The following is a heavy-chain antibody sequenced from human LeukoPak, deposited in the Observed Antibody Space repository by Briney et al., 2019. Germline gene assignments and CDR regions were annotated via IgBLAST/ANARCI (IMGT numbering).Heavy chain of an antibody. CDR2: IYSGGST. D-gene: IGHD6-19*01. V-gene: IGHV3-66*01. CDR3: ARGTEPYSSGWLAWYYFDY. Sequence: GGSLRLSCAASGFTFSSYGMHWVRQAPGKGLEWVSVIYSGGSTYYADSVKGRFTISRDNSKNTLYLQMNSLRAEDTAVYYCARGTEPYSSGWLAWYYFDYWGQGTLVTVSS. J-gene: IGHJ4*02. CDR1: GFTFSSYG.